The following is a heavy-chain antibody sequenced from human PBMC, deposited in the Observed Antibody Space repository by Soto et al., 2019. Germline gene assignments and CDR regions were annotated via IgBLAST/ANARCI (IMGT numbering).Heavy chain of an antibody. CDR1: GFTFSSYA. J-gene: IGHJ3*02. Sequence: AGSLRLSCAASGFTFSSYAMSWVRQAPGKGLEWVSAISGSGGSTYYADSVKGRFTISRDNSKNTLYLQMNSLRAEDTAVYYCAKVARRGGELENAFDIWGQGTMVTVSS. D-gene: IGHD3-10*01. V-gene: IGHV3-23*01. CDR3: AKVARRGGELENAFDI. CDR2: ISGSGGST.